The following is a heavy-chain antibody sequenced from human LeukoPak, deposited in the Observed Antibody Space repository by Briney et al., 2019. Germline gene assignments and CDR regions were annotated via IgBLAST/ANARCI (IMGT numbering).Heavy chain of an antibody. CDR3: ASGSWYGGYDAFDI. Sequence: AASVKVSCKASGGTFSSYAISWVRQAPGQGLEWMGGIIPIFGTANYAQKFQGRVTITTGESTSTAYMELSSLRSEDTAVYYCASGSWYGGYDAFDIWGQGTMVTVSS. V-gene: IGHV1-69*05. J-gene: IGHJ3*02. D-gene: IGHD6-13*01. CDR2: IIPIFGTA. CDR1: GGTFSSYA.